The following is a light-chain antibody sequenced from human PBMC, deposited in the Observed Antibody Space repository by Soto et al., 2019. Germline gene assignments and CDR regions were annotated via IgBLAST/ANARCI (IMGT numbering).Light chain of an antibody. V-gene: IGKV3-15*01. CDR3: QQYRHCPRT. Sequence: EIVLTQSPATLSVSPGERVTLSCRASQSVDINLAWYQQKPGQAPRLLIYGASTRATDMSGTFSGRGSGTEFTLTISYLRPEDFAVYYCQQYRHCPRTLGQGTKVEIK. CDR2: GAS. CDR1: QSVDIN. J-gene: IGKJ1*01.